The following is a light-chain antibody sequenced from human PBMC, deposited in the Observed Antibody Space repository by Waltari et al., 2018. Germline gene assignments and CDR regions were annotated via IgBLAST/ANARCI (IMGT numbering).Light chain of an antibody. CDR2: GNN. CDR3: QSYDSSLSGVI. V-gene: IGLV1-40*01. J-gene: IGLJ2*01. CDR1: SSNIGAGYD. Sequence: QSVLTQPPSVSGAPGQRITISCTGTSSNIGAGYDVHWYLQLPGTAPKLLILGNNNRPSGVPDRFPASKSDTSASLVITGLQAEDEADYYCQSYDSSLSGVIFGGGTKLTVL.